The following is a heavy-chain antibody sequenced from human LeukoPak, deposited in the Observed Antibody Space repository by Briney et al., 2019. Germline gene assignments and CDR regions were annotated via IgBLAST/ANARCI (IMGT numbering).Heavy chain of an antibody. V-gene: IGHV1-46*01. D-gene: IGHD2-2*01. CDR2: INPSGGST. CDR3: ARDSEDIVVVPAANFDY. CDR1: GYTFTSYG. J-gene: IGHJ4*02. Sequence: ASVKVSCKASGYTFTSYGISWVRQAPGQGLEWMGIINPSGGSTSYAQKFQGRVTMTRDTSTSTVYMELSSLRSEDTAVYYCARDSEDIVVVPAANFDYWGQGTLVTVSS.